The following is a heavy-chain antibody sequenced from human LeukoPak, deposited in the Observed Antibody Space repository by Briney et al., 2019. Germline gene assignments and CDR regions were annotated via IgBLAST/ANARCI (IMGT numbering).Heavy chain of an antibody. CDR3: ARDVGWGDFDY. V-gene: IGHV4-59*01. CDR1: GGSISSYY. D-gene: IGHD6-19*01. CDR2: IYYRGST. Sequence: SETLSLTCTVSGGSISSYYWSWIRQPPGKGLEWIGYIYYRGSTNYNPSLKSRVTISVDTSKNQFSLKLSSVTAADTAVYYCARDVGWGDFDYWGQGTLVTVSS. J-gene: IGHJ4*02.